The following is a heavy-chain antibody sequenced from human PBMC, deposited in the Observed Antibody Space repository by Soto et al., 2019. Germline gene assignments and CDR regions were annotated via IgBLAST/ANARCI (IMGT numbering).Heavy chain of an antibody. J-gene: IGHJ6*02. V-gene: IGHV2-5*02. CDR1: GFSLSTSGVG. D-gene: IGHD2-21*02. Sequence: QSTLKESGPTLVTPTQTLTLTCTFSGFSLSTSGVGVGWIRQPPGKALEWLALIYWDDDKRYSPSLRSRLTIIKDTSNNQVVLTMTNRDPVDTATYYCIQSRCGGDCLQSYASHYYYGMDVWGQGTTVTVSS. CDR3: IQSRCGGDCLQSYASHYYYGMDV. CDR2: IYWDDDK.